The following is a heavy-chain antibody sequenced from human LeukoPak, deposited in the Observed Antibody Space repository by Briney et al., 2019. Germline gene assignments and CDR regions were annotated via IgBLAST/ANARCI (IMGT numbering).Heavy chain of an antibody. J-gene: IGHJ4*02. CDR3: ARGEGTVPFDY. V-gene: IGHV1-18*01. CDR1: GYTFISSG. Sequence: ASVKVSCKTSGYTFISSGIIWVRQAPGQGLEWMGWISAYNDNTNYAQKFQGRVTMTTDTSTSTAYMELRSLRSDDAAVYFCARGEGTVPFDYWGQGTLVTVSS. CDR2: ISAYNDNT. D-gene: IGHD3/OR15-3a*01.